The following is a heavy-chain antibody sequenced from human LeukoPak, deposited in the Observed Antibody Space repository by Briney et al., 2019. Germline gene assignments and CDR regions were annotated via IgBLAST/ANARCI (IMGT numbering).Heavy chain of an antibody. J-gene: IGHJ4*02. CDR1: GLIFSDYY. D-gene: IGHD3-22*01. V-gene: IGHV3-11*01. CDR3: ARWSMIVETTDY. Sequence: GGSLRLSCAASGLIFSDYYMSWLRQAPGKGLEWVSYISNSGTIKYYADSVKGRFTISRDNAENSLYLQMDSLRAEDTAVYYCARWSMIVETTDYWGQGTLVTVSS. CDR2: ISNSGTIK.